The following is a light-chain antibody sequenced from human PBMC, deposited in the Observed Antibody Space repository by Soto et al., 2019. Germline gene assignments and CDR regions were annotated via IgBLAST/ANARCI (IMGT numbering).Light chain of an antibody. CDR3: QQYGGSSWT. Sequence: ESVLTQSPDTLSLSPGERATLSCRASQSISISYLAWYQQQPGQAPRLLIYSTSTRATGIPDRFSGSGSGTDFTLTISKLEPGDFAVYYCQQYGGSSWTFGQGTKVDIK. J-gene: IGKJ1*01. CDR1: QSISISY. V-gene: IGKV3-20*01. CDR2: STS.